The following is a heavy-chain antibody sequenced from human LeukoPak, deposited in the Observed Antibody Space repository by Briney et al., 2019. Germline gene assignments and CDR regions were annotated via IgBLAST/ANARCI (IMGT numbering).Heavy chain of an antibody. Sequence: PGRSLRLSCAASGFTFSSYAMHWVRQAPGKGLEWVAVISYDGSNKYYADSVKGRFTISRDNSKSTLYLQMNSLRAEDTAVYYCARDDHDILTGYYKGYFDYWGQGTLVTVSS. CDR1: GFTFSSYA. J-gene: IGHJ4*02. CDR3: ARDDHDILTGYYKGYFDY. D-gene: IGHD3-9*01. CDR2: ISYDGSNK. V-gene: IGHV3-30*04.